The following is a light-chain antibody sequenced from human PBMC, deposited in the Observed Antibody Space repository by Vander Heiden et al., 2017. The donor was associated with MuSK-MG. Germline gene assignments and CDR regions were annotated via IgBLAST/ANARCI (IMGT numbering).Light chain of an antibody. J-gene: IGKJ1*01. CDR2: WGS. CDR1: QSLLHSNGYNY. V-gene: IGKV2-28*01. CDR3: MQYLQTRT. Sequence: DIVMTQSPLSLPVTPGEPASISCRSSQSLLHSNGYNYLDWYLQKPGQAPQLLIFWGSKRAYGVPDRFSGSGSGTDFTLKSSRGEAEDVGVYYCMQYLQTRTFGQGTKVEIK.